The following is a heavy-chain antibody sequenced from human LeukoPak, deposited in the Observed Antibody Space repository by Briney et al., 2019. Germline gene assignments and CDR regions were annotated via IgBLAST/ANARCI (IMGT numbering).Heavy chain of an antibody. CDR2: INHSGST. Sequence: SSETLSLTCAVYGGSFSGYYWSWIRQPPGKGLEWIGEINHSGSTNYNPSLKSRVTISVDTSKNRFSLKLSSVTAADTAVYYCAQTPGGGYYYGRDYWGQGTLVTVSS. D-gene: IGHD3-22*01. CDR1: GGSFSGYY. V-gene: IGHV4-34*01. J-gene: IGHJ4*02. CDR3: AQTPGGGYYYGRDY.